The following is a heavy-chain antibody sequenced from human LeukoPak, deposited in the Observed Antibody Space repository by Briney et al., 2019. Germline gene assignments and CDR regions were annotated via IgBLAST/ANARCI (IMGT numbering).Heavy chain of an antibody. Sequence: PSETLSLTCAVYGGSFSGYYWGWIRQPPGKGLEWIGSIYHSGGTYYNPSLKSRVTISVDTSKNQFSLKLSSVTAADTAVYYCARKDVRYFDWLSDNWFDPWGQGTLVTVSS. J-gene: IGHJ5*02. CDR3: ARKDVRYFDWLSDNWFDP. CDR2: IYHSGGT. V-gene: IGHV4-38-2*01. CDR1: GGSFSGYY. D-gene: IGHD3-9*01.